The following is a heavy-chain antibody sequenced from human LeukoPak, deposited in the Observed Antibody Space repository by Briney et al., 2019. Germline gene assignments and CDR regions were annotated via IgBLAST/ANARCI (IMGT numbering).Heavy chain of an antibody. D-gene: IGHD6-19*01. CDR3: TTLAVTGAYY. CDR2: IMSKTDGGTT. CDR1: GFTFSKAW. J-gene: IGHJ4*02. V-gene: IGHV3-15*01. Sequence: GGSLRLSCAASGFTFSKAWMNWVRQAPGKGLEWVGRIMSKTDGGTTDNAAPVKGRFTISRDDSKDTLYLQMNSLKTEDPAVYYCTTLAVTGAYYWGQGTLVTVSS.